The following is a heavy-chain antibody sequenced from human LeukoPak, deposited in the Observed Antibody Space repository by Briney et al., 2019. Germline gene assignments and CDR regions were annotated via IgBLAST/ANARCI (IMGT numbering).Heavy chain of an antibody. Sequence: SETLSLTCAVSGGSISSSNWWSWVRQPPGKGLEWIGSIYYSGSTYYNPSLKSRVTISVDTSKNQFSLKLSSVTAADTAVYYCARLPVRGVMEMDVWGKGTTVTVSS. D-gene: IGHD3-10*02. V-gene: IGHV4-4*02. CDR1: GGSISSSNW. CDR2: IYYSGST. CDR3: ARLPVRGVMEMDV. J-gene: IGHJ6*04.